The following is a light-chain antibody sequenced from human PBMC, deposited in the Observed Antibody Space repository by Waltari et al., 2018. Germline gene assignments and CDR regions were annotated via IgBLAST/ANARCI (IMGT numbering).Light chain of an antibody. Sequence: DIQMTQSPSTLSASVGDSVTITCRVSQGISRWLAWHQQKPGKAPKLLIYKASTLESGVPPRFSGSGSGTEFTLTISSLQPDDFATYYCQQYEDYSTFGQGTKVEIK. V-gene: IGKV1-5*03. J-gene: IGKJ2*01. CDR2: KAS. CDR3: QQYEDYST. CDR1: QGISRW.